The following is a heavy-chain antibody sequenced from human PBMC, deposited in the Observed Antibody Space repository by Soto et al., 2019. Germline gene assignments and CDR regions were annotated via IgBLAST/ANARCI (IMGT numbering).Heavy chain of an antibody. D-gene: IGHD6-19*01. CDR2: MNPNSGNT. CDR1: GYTFTSYE. CDR3: ARGQSGYSSGWSPNDY. Sequence: QVQLVQSGAEVKKPGASVKVSCKASGYTFTSYEINWVRQATEQGLEWMGWMNPNSGNTGYAQKFQGRVTMTRNTSISTAYMELSRLRSEDTAVYYCARGQSGYSSGWSPNDYWGQGTLVTVSS. J-gene: IGHJ4*02. V-gene: IGHV1-8*01.